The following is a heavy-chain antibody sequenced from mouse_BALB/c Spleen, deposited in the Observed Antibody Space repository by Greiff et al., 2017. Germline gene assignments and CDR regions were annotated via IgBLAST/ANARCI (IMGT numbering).Heavy chain of an antibody. Sequence: EVQRVESGPGLVKPSQSLSLTCSVTGYSITSGYYWNWIRQFPGNKLEWMGYISYDGSNNYNPSLKNRISITRDTSKNQFFLKLNSVTTEDTATYYCAREGYGYGWYFDVWGAGTTVTVAS. CDR3: AREGYGYGWYFDV. CDR2: ISYDGSN. CDR1: GYSITSGYY. J-gene: IGHJ1*01. D-gene: IGHD2-2*01. V-gene: IGHV3-6*02.